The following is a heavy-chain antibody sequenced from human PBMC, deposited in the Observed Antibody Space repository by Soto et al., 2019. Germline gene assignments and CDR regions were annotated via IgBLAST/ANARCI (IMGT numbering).Heavy chain of an antibody. CDR1: GYNFISRG. D-gene: IGHD1-1*01. CDR3: ARDFYTGTSWKNWFDP. Sequence: ASVKVSCKTSGYNFISRGINWVRQAPGQGLEWMGWISPYNGDTNYLRELQGRLIMTTDTSTSTAYMELKSLTSDDTAVYYCARDFYTGTSWKNWFDPWGQGTLVNVSS. V-gene: IGHV1-18*01. J-gene: IGHJ5*02. CDR2: ISPYNGDT.